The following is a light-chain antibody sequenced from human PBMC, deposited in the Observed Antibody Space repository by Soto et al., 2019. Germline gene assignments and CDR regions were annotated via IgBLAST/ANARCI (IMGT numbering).Light chain of an antibody. V-gene: IGLV2-14*01. CDR2: EVG. CDR1: SIDVGGYNY. J-gene: IGLJ1*01. Sequence: QSALAQFASVSGSPGQLITISCTGTSIDVGGYNYVSWYQQHPDKAPKLLIYEVGNRPSGVSIRFSGSKSGNTASLTISGLQPEDEADYYCSSYTARGTRVFGTGTKVTVL. CDR3: SSYTARGTRV.